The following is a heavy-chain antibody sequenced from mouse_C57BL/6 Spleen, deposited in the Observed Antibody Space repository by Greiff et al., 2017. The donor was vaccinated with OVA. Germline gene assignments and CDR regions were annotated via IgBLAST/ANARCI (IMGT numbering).Heavy chain of an antibody. V-gene: IGHV1-82*01. CDR2: IYPGDGDT. CDR3: ARGRDYGISFDY. J-gene: IGHJ2*01. CDR1: GYAFSSSW. Sequence: QVQLQQSGPELVKPGASVKISCKASGYAFSSSWMNWVKQRPGKGLEWIGRIYPGDGDTNYNGKFKGKATLTADKSSSTAYMQLSSLTSEDSAVYFGARGRDYGISFDYWGQGTTLTVSS. D-gene: IGHD1-1*01.